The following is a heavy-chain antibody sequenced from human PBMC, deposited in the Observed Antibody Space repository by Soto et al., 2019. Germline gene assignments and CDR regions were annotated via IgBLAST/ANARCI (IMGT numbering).Heavy chain of an antibody. D-gene: IGHD3-22*01. CDR1: GFTFSSYG. V-gene: IGHV3-30*18. CDR2: ISYDGSNK. J-gene: IGHJ4*02. CDR3: AKGPTAYYYDSSGYYDY. Sequence: QVQLVESGGGVVQPGRSLRLSCAASGFTFSSYGMHWVRQAPGKGLEWVAVISYDGSNKYYADSVKGRFTISRDNSKNTLYLQINSLRAEDTAVYYCAKGPTAYYYDSSGYYDYWGQGTLVTVSS.